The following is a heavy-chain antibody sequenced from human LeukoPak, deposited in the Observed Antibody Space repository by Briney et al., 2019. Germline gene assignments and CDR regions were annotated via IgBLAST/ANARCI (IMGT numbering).Heavy chain of an antibody. D-gene: IGHD1-26*01. Sequence: ASVKVSCKASGYTFTGYYMHWVRQAPGQGLEWMGWINPNSGGTNYAQKFQGRVTMTRDTFISTAYMELSRLRSDDTAVYYCARDHRGMGDWFDPWGQGTLVTVSS. CDR2: INPNSGGT. CDR1: GYTFTGYY. J-gene: IGHJ5*02. V-gene: IGHV1-2*02. CDR3: ARDHRGMGDWFDP.